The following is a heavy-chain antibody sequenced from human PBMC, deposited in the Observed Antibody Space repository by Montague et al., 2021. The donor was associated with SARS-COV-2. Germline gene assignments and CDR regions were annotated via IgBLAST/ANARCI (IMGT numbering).Heavy chain of an antibody. CDR1: GGSISSTSYY. CDR2: IYYSGST. Sequence: SETLSLTCTVSGGSISSTSYYWGWIRQPPGKGLEWIGSIYYSGSTYYNPSLKSRVTISVDTSKNQFSLKLSSVTAADTAVYYCVRQPGQWRPREWFWFDPRGQGTLVTVSS. CDR3: VRQPGQWRPREWFWFDP. V-gene: IGHV4-39*01. J-gene: IGHJ5*02. D-gene: IGHD6-19*01.